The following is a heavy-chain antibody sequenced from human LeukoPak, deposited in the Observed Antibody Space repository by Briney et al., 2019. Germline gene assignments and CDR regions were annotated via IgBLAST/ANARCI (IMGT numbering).Heavy chain of an antibody. CDR3: ARGGWGDDY. V-gene: IGHV4-59*01. CDR2: IYYSGST. J-gene: IGHJ4*02. Sequence: SETLSLTCTVSGGSMSDYYWSWIRQPPGKGLEWIGYIYYSGSTDYNPSLKSRVTISVDTSKNQFSLKLSSVITADTAVYYCARGGWGDDYWGQGTLVTVSS. D-gene: IGHD7-27*01. CDR1: GGSMSDYY.